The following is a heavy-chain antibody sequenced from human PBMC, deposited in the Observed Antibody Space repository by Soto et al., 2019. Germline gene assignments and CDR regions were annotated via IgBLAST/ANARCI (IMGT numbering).Heavy chain of an antibody. CDR2: INHSGST. D-gene: IGHD3-3*01. CDR3: ARGRLYDFGSGFYIPLQSPGYFDY. CDR1: GGSFSGYY. J-gene: IGHJ4*02. V-gene: IGHV4-34*01. Sequence: QVQLQQWGAGLLKPSETLSLTCAVYGGSFSGYYWSWIRQPPGKGLEWIGEINHSGSTNYNPSLKSRVTISVDTSKNQFSLRRSSVPAGDTVVYYCARGRLYDFGSGFYIPLQSPGYFDYWGKEPLVTVSS.